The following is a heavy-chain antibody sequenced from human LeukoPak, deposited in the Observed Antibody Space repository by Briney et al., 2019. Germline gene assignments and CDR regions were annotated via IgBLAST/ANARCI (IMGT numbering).Heavy chain of an antibody. V-gene: IGHV3-9*01. CDR2: ISWNSGSI. CDR1: GFTFDDYA. J-gene: IGHJ3*02. Sequence: GRSLRLSCAASGFTFDDYAMHWVRQAPGKGLEWVSGISWNSGSIGYADSVKGRFTISRDNVKNSLYLQMNSLRAEDTALYYCAKDRLTGYHDAFDIWGQGTMVTVSS. D-gene: IGHD3-9*01. CDR3: AKDRLTGYHDAFDI.